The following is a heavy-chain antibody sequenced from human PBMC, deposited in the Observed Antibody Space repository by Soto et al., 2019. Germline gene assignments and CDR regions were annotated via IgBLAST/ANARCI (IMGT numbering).Heavy chain of an antibody. V-gene: IGHV1-69*02. Sequence: QVQLVQSGAEVERPGSSVKVSCKTSGGTTSSYTIGWVRQAPGQGLEWMGKIVPMINKIDYAQKFQGRVTITADKSTRTVYMELNSLRSEDTAVYFCALRTGNWNPLADWGQGTLVTVSS. CDR1: GGTTSSYT. D-gene: IGHD1-1*01. J-gene: IGHJ4*02. CDR3: ALRTGNWNPLAD. CDR2: IVPMINKI.